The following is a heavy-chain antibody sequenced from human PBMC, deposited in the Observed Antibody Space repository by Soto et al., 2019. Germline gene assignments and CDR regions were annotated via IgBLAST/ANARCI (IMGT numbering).Heavy chain of an antibody. J-gene: IGHJ6*02. CDR1: RYTFTSYY. CDR2: INPSGGST. CDR3: AELSIRIVWVVIIIVAGHYYYCGIEV. Sequence: ASVKVSCKASRYTFTSYYRHWVRRAPGQGLEWMGIINPSGGSTSYAQKFQGRVTMTRDTSTSTVYMELSSLRSEDTAVYYCAELSIRIVWVVIIIVAGHYYYCGIEVRGQGTKVRVS. D-gene: IGHD3-9*01. V-gene: IGHV1-46*01.